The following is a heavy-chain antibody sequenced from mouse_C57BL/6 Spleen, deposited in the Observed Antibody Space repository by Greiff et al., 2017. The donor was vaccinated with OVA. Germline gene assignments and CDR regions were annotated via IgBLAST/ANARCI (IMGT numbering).Heavy chain of an antibody. Sequence: VKLQQPGAELVRPGSSVKLSCKASGYTFTSYWMDWVKQRPGQGLEWIGNIYPSDSETHYNQKFKDKATLTVDKSSSTAYMQLSSLTSEDSAVYYCARGDGYPLAYWGQGTLVTVSA. J-gene: IGHJ3*01. CDR3: ARGDGYPLAY. V-gene: IGHV1-61*01. CDR2: IYPSDSET. CDR1: GYTFTSYW. D-gene: IGHD2-3*01.